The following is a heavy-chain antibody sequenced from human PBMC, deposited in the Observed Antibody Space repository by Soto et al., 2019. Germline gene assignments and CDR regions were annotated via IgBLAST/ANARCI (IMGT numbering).Heavy chain of an antibody. D-gene: IGHD6-19*01. CDR3: AGELGYSRGGYYFDY. V-gene: IGHV1-69*01. J-gene: IGHJ4*02. CDR1: GGTFSSYA. Sequence: QVQLVQSGAEVKKPGSSVKVSCKASGGTFSSYAISWVRQAPGQGLEWMGGIIPIFGTAHYAQTFQGRVRITADDSTSTAYMELSSLRSEDTAVYYCAGELGYSRGGYYFDYWGQGTLVTVSS. CDR2: IIPIFGTA.